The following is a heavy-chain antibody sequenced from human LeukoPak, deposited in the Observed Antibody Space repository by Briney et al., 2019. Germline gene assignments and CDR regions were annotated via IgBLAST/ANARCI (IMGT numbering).Heavy chain of an antibody. CDR2: IRYDGSNK. J-gene: IGHJ3*02. D-gene: IGHD4-17*01. Sequence: AGGSLRLSCAASGFTFSSYGMHWVRQAPGKGLEWVAFIRYDGSNKYYADSVKGRFTISRDNSKNTLYLQMNSLRAEDTAVYYCAKSRYGVTILDAFDIWGQGTMVTVSS. CDR1: GFTFSSYG. CDR3: AKSRYGVTILDAFDI. V-gene: IGHV3-30*02.